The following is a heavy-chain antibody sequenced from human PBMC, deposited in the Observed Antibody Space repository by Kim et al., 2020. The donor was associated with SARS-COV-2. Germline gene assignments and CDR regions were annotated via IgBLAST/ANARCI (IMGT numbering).Heavy chain of an antibody. CDR2: FDPEDGET. V-gene: IGHV1-24*01. CDR1: GYTLTELS. CDR3: ATGRSGYNQWLA. J-gene: IGHJ5*02. Sequence: ASVKVSCKVSGYTLTELSMHWVRQAPGKGLEWMGGFDPEDGETIYAQKFQGRVTMTEDTSTDTAYMELSSLRSEDTAMYYCATGRSGYNQWLAWGQGTLVTVAS. D-gene: IGHD6-19*01.